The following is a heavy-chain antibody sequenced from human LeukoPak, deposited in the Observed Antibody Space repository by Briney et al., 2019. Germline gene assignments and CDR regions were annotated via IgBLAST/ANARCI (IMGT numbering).Heavy chain of an antibody. D-gene: IGHD6-19*01. Sequence: GGALRLSCAASGFTFSSYAMHCVRQAPDKGLEWGAVIWYDGSNKYYADSVKGRFTISRDNSKNTLYLQMNSLRAEDTAVYYCARRYSSVWSGIDYWGQGPLVPVSS. V-gene: IGHV3-33*01. J-gene: IGHJ4*02. CDR1: GFTFSSYA. CDR3: ARRYSSVWSGIDY. CDR2: IWYDGSNK.